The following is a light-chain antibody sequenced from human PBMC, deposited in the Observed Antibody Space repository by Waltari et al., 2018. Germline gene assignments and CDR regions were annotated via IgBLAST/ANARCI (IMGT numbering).Light chain of an antibody. J-gene: IGKJ4*01. V-gene: IGKV3-20*01. CDR1: HYISSNY. CDR3: QQYGNSPVT. Sequence: EIVLTQSPATLSLSPGETATLSCRASHYISSNYLAWYQQKPDQAPRLLIYDASNRATGIADRFSGSGSGTDFTLTISRLEPEDFAVFYCQQYGNSPVTFGGGTKVEIK. CDR2: DAS.